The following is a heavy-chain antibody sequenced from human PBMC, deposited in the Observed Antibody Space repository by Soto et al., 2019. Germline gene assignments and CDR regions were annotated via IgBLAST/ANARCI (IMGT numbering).Heavy chain of an antibody. J-gene: IGHJ4*02. CDR2: ISSDGSKK. Sequence: QVQLVESGGGVVQPGRSLRLSCAASGFSFSTYAMHWVRQPPGRGLMWVAVISSDGSKKFYADSVKGRFTISRDNSKNTVYLQMTSLRAEDTAVYYCARVRGSTSWYDFFDYWGQGTLVTVSS. CDR3: ARVRGSTSWYDFFDY. CDR1: GFSFSTYA. D-gene: IGHD6-13*01. V-gene: IGHV3-33*01.